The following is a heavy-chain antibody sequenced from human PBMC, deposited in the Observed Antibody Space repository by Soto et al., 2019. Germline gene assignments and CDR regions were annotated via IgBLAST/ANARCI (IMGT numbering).Heavy chain of an antibody. J-gene: IGHJ6*03. CDR2: IYYSGST. Sequence: SETLSLTCTVSGGSISSSSYYWGWIRQPPGKGLEWIGSIYYSGSTYYNPSLKSLVTISVDTSKNQFSLKLSSVTAADTAVYYCARTCSGGSCYYRDYYYYMDVWGKGTTVTVSS. CDR1: GGSISSSSYY. V-gene: IGHV4-39*01. D-gene: IGHD2-15*01. CDR3: ARTCSGGSCYYRDYYYYMDV.